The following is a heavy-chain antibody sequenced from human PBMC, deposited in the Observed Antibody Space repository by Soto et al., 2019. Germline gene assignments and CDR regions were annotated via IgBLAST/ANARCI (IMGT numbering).Heavy chain of an antibody. CDR2: ISFDESET. D-gene: IGHD3-16*01. CDR1: GFSLSRFG. CDR3: AKAYGTSSYGASEI. V-gene: IGHV3-30*18. J-gene: IGHJ3*02. Sequence: SLRLSCAASGFSLSRFGMHWVRQAPGKGLEWVAVISFDESETFYADSVQGRFTISRDISKNTLYLQMNGLRAEDTALYYCAKAYGTSSYGASEIWGQGTMVTVSS.